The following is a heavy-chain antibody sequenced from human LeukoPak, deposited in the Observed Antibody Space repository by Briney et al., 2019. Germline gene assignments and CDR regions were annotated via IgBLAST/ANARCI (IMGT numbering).Heavy chain of an antibody. Sequence: SETLSLTCAVYGGSFSGYYWSWIRQPPGKGLEWIGEINHSGSTNYNPSLKSRVTISVDTSKNQFSLKLSSVTAADTAVYYRARLTSYIDYWGQGTLVTVSS. V-gene: IGHV4-34*01. D-gene: IGHD2-21*01. CDR1: GGSFSGYY. CDR2: INHSGST. J-gene: IGHJ4*02. CDR3: ARLTSYIDY.